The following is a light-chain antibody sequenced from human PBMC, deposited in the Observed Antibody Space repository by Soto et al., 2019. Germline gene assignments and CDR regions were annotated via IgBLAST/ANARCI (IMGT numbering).Light chain of an antibody. Sequence: EIVLPQSPATLSVSPGERATLSCRASQSVSSNLAWYQQKPGQAPRLLIYGASTRATGIPARFSGSGSGTEFTRTISSLQSEDFAVYYCQQYNNWPFTFGGGTKVEIK. V-gene: IGKV3D-15*01. J-gene: IGKJ4*01. CDR3: QQYNNWPFT. CDR1: QSVSSN. CDR2: GAS.